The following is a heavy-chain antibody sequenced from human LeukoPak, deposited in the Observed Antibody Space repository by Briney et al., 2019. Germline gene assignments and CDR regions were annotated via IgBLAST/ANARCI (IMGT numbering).Heavy chain of an antibody. CDR2: IYHSGST. J-gene: IGHJ4*02. CDR1: GGSISSGGYY. Sequence: SETLSLTCTVSGGSISSGGYYWSWIRQPPGKGLEWIGYIYHSGSTYYNPSLKSRVTISVDRSKNQFSLKLSSVTAADTAVYYCARSPALYGDYLYYFDYWGQGTLVTVSS. CDR3: ARSPALYGDYLYYFDY. D-gene: IGHD4-17*01. V-gene: IGHV4-30-2*01.